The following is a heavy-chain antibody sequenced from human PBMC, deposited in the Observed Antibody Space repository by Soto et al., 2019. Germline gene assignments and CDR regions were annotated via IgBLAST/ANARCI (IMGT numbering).Heavy chain of an antibody. Sequence: QMQLVQSGSESMQPGASVKVSCKGSGYNFNSHSINWLRQAPGQGLEWMGWSNPNTGNPTYGQGFTGRFVFSVDTSVSTVYLQIFSLKAEDFAVYYFARDRASGSFAYWAQGTLVTVSS. J-gene: IGHJ4*02. V-gene: IGHV7-4-1*01. CDR3: ARDRASGSFAY. CDR2: SNPNTGNP. D-gene: IGHD1-26*01. CDR1: GYNFNSHS.